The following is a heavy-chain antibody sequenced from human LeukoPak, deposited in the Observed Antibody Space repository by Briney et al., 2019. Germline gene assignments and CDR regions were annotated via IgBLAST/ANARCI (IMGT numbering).Heavy chain of an antibody. CDR3: ARGLDNYGYKFDY. D-gene: IGHD5-18*01. Sequence: GGSLRLSCAASGFTFSSYSIDWVRQAPGKGLEWVSSISSSSSYIYYADSVKGRFTISRDNAENSLYLQMNSLRAEDTAVYYCARGLDNYGYKFDYWGQGTLVTVSS. V-gene: IGHV3-21*06. CDR2: ISSSSSYI. J-gene: IGHJ4*02. CDR1: GFTFSSYS.